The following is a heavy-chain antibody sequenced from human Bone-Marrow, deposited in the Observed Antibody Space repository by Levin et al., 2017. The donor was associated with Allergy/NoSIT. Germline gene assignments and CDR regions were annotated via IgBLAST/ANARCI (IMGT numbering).Heavy chain of an antibody. CDR3: AREGGGVYSGFDY. J-gene: IGHJ4*02. CDR2: IKQDGSDR. V-gene: IGHV3-7*01. Sequence: PGGSLRLSCVASGFTFSNYYMIWVRQAPGKGLEWVANIKQDGSDRFYVDSVKGRFTLSRDNAKNSLYLQMNSLRADDTAVYYCAREGGGVYSGFDYWGQGTLVTVSS. CDR1: GFTFSNYY. D-gene: IGHD1-26*01.